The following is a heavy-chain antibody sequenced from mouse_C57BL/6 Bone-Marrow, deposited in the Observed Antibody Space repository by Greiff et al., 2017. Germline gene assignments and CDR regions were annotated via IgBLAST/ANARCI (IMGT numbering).Heavy chain of an antibody. CDR2: IDPENGDT. CDR3: TTSVSVPYFDY. CDR1: GFNIKDDY. V-gene: IGHV14-4*01. Sequence: VQLKESGAELVRPGASVKLSCTASGFNIKDDYMHWVKQRPEQGLEWIGWIDPENGDTEYASKFQGKATITADTSSHTAYLQLSSLTSEDTAVYYCTTSVSVPYFDYWGQGTTLTVSS. J-gene: IGHJ2*01.